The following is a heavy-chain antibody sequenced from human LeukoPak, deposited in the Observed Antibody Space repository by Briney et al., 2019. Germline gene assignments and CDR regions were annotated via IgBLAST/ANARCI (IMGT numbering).Heavy chain of an antibody. CDR1: GASISSGDYY. CDR3: AREVYYYGSGSYYNAFVI. Sequence: SETLSLTCTVSGASISSGDYYWSWIRQPAGKGLEWIGYIYYSGSTYYNPSLKSRVTISVDTSKNQFSLKLSSVTAADTAVYYCAREVYYYGSGSYYNAFVIWGQGTMVTVSS. D-gene: IGHD3-10*01. J-gene: IGHJ3*02. CDR2: IYYSGST. V-gene: IGHV4-30-4*01.